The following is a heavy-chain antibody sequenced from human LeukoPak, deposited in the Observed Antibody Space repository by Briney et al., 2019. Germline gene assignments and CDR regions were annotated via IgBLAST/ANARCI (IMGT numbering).Heavy chain of an antibody. J-gene: IGHJ4*02. CDR1: GGSISSYY. Sequence: SETLSLTCTVAGGSISSYYWSWIRQQPGEGLVGIGYIYYSGSTNYNPSLTSRVTITVDTVKDQFSLKLSSVAAADTAVYYCATDQDGSGSFFDYWGQGTVVTVSS. D-gene: IGHD3-10*01. V-gene: IGHV4-59*01. CDR3: ATDQDGSGSFFDY. CDR2: IYYSGST.